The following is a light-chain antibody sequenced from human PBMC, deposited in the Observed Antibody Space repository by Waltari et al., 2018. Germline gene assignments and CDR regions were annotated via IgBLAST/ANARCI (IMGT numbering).Light chain of an antibody. J-gene: IGLJ3*02. Sequence: QSALTQPASVSGSPGQSIIISCTGTSSDIGHYKYVSWFQHHPGKVPKVVIFDDTERPSGISNRFSGSKSGNTASLTISGLQAEDEADYYCLSYTTSGTWVFGGGTKLTVL. CDR1: SSDIGHYKY. CDR3: LSYTTSGTWV. CDR2: DDT. V-gene: IGLV2-14*03.